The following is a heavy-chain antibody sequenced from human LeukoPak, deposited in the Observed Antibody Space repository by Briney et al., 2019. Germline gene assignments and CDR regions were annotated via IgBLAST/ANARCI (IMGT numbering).Heavy chain of an antibody. J-gene: IGHJ2*01. CDR1: GGSINSYY. CDR3: ARVTVAAARNWYFDL. CDR2: IYYSGST. V-gene: IGHV4-59*12. Sequence: SETLSLTCTVSGGSINSYYWSWIRQPPGKGLEWIAYIYYSGSTNYNPSLKSRVTISVDTSKNQFSLKLSSVTAADTAVYYCARVTVAAARNWYFDLWGRGTLVTVSS. D-gene: IGHD6-13*01.